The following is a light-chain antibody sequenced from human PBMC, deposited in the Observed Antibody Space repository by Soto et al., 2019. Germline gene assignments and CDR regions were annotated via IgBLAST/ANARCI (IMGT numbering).Light chain of an antibody. Sequence: QSALTQPASVSGSPGQSITISCTGTSSDVGGYDYVSWYQHHPGTAPKLMIFDVSNRPSGISDRFSGSKSGNTASLTISGLQAEDEGDYYCSSYTSSLTVVFGGGTKLTVL. CDR2: DVS. CDR1: SSDVGGYDY. CDR3: SSYTSSLTVV. J-gene: IGLJ2*01. V-gene: IGLV2-14*03.